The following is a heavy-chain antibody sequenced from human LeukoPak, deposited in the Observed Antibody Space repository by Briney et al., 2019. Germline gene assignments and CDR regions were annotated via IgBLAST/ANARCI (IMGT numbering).Heavy chain of an antibody. J-gene: IGHJ6*03. Sequence: GGSLRLSCAASGFTFSSYAMSWVRQAPGKGLEWVSGISWNSGSIGYADSVKGRFTISRDNAKNSLYLQMNSLRSDDTAVYYCAATMVRGVIRADYYYYMDVWGKGTTVTVSS. D-gene: IGHD3-10*01. CDR3: AATMVRGVIRADYYYYMDV. V-gene: IGHV3-9*01. CDR2: ISWNSGSI. CDR1: GFTFSSYA.